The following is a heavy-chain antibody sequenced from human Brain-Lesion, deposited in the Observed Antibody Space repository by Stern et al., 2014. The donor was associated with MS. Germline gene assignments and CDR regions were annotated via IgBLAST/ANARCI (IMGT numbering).Heavy chain of an antibody. J-gene: IGHJ4*02. D-gene: IGHD1-26*01. Sequence: ESGPGLVKPSETLSLTCTVSGGSISSSTYYWAWIRQPPGKGLEWIGNIYYSGFTYYNPSLKSRVTISVDMSKNQFPLKLSSVTAADTAIYYCARHDSVPRPSQLYSARDRGPGYFDYWGQGTLVTVSS. CDR1: GGSISSSTYY. CDR3: ARHDSVPRPSQLYSARDRGPGYFDY. CDR2: IYYSGFT. V-gene: IGHV4-39*01.